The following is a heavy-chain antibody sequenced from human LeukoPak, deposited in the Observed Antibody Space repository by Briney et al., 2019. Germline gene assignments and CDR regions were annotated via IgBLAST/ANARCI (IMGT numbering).Heavy chain of an antibody. V-gene: IGHV3-7*01. CDR3: ARDSSPDSATTYYDALDM. CDR2: INGDGDGK. CDR1: GFSFRRFW. D-gene: IGHD1-1*01. Sequence: GGSLRLSCAGSGFSFRRFWMTWVRQAPGRGLEWVANINGDGDGKRYADSVKDRFTISRDNARSLVFLQIHSLRDEDTALYYCARDSSPDSATTYYDALDMWGQGTMVTVSS. J-gene: IGHJ3*02.